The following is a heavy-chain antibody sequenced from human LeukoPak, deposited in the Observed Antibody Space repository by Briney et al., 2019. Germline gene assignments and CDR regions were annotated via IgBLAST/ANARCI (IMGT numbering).Heavy chain of an antibody. J-gene: IGHJ4*02. V-gene: IGHV4-4*07. Sequence: SSETLSLTCTVSGGSISSYYWSWIRQPAGKGLEWIGRIYTSGSANYNPSLKSRVTMSVDTSKNQFSLKLGSVTAAATAVYYWAREDGYGFTGYFDYWGQGTLVTVSS. CDR2: IYTSGSA. CDR3: AREDGYGFTGYFDY. CDR1: GGSISSYY. D-gene: IGHD5-24*01.